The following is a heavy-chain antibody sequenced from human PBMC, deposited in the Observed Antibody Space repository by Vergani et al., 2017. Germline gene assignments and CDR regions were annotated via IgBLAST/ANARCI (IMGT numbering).Heavy chain of an antibody. CDR1: GYRFTSYW. V-gene: IGHV5-51*01. D-gene: IGHD3-10*01. J-gene: IGHJ6*02. CDR3: ARVISMVRGVIYYGMDV. CDR2: IYPGNSDT. Sequence: EVQLVPSGAEVKKPGESLKISCKGSGYRFTSYWIGWVRQMPGKGLEWMGIIYPGNSDTRYSPSFQGQVTISAYKSISTAYLQWSSLKASDTAMYYCARVISMVRGVIYYGMDVWGQGTTVTVSS.